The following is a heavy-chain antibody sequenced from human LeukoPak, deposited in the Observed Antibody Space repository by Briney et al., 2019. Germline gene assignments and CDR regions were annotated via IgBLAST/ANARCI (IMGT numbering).Heavy chain of an antibody. CDR2: ISWNSGSI. V-gene: IGHV3-9*01. CDR1: GFTFDDYA. Sequence: GGSLRLSCAASGFTFDDYAMHWVRQAPGKGLEWVSGISWNSGSIVYADSVKGRFTISRDNSKNTLYLQMNSLRAEDTAVYYCAKPKYDILTGFYKGGIDYWGQGTLVTVSS. D-gene: IGHD3-9*01. J-gene: IGHJ4*02. CDR3: AKPKYDILTGFYKGGIDY.